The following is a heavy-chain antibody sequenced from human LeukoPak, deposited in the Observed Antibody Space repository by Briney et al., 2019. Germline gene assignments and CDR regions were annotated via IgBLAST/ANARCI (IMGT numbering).Heavy chain of an antibody. Sequence: ASVKVSCKAPGYTFGSDDINWVRQATGQGLEWMGWINPNNGNLGYAQKFQGRVTITRITPISTAYMELSSLTSEDTAVYYCARSDHNSWNAFDIWGQGTMVTVSS. CDR1: GYTFGSDD. CDR3: ARSDHNSWNAFDI. J-gene: IGHJ3*02. D-gene: IGHD1-26*01. V-gene: IGHV1-8*03. CDR2: INPNNGNL.